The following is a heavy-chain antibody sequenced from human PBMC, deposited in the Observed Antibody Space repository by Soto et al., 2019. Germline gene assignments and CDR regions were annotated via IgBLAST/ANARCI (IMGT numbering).Heavy chain of an antibody. D-gene: IGHD5-18*01. CDR1: GFTFSRFA. V-gene: IGHV3-23*01. CDR3: AKDLTPIQLWPSSFDF. Sequence: PGGSLRLSCVASGFTFSRFAMSWVRQAPGKGLEWVSTISPPGGTTFYADSARARFTISRDNSKNTLYLELNSLRAEDTAIYYCAKDLTPIQLWPSSFDFWGQGTLVTVSS. CDR2: ISPPGGTT. J-gene: IGHJ4*02.